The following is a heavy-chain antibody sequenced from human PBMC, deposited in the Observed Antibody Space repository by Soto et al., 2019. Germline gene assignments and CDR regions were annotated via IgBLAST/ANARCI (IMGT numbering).Heavy chain of an antibody. J-gene: IGHJ4*02. CDR3: VREDGKVGTNSAFDY. D-gene: IGHD1-26*01. CDR2: INGRGNYI. V-gene: IGHV3-21*01. CDR1: GFTFSTYT. Sequence: KPGGSLRLSXASSGFTFSTYTMNWVRQAPGKGLEWVSSINGRGNYIYYAESVKGRFTISRDNAKNSLYLQMDRLRAEDTALYYCVREDGKVGTNSAFDYWGLGALVTVSS.